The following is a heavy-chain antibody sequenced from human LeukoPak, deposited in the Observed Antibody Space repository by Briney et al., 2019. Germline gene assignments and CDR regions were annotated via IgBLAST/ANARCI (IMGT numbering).Heavy chain of an antibody. CDR3: ARATSRTIFGVVIDAFDI. CDR1: GGSISSDY. D-gene: IGHD3-3*01. V-gene: IGHV4-59*01. Sequence: SETLSLTCTVSGGSISSDYWSWIRQPPGKGLEWIGYIYYSGSTNYNPSLKSRVTISVDTSKNQCSLKLSSVTAADTAVYYCARATSRTIFGVVIDAFDIWGQGTMVTVSS. J-gene: IGHJ3*02. CDR2: IYYSGST.